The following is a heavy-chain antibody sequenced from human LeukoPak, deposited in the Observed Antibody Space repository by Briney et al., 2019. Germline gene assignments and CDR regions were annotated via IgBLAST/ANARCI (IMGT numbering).Heavy chain of an antibody. V-gene: IGHV3-48*04. J-gene: IGHJ4*02. CDR2: ISSSSSTI. D-gene: IGHD3-22*01. CDR1: GFTFSSYS. CDR3: ARVWSSGYTKDY. Sequence: GGSLRLPCAASGFTFSSYSIDWVRQAPGKGLEWLSYISSSSSTIYYADSVKGRFTISRDNAKNSVYLQMNSLRAEDTAVYYCARVWSSGYTKDYWGQGTLVTVSS.